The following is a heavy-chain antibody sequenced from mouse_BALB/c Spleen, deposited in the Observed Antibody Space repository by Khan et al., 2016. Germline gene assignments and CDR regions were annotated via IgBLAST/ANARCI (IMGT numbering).Heavy chain of an antibody. CDR2: ILPGSGST. Sequence: QVQLQQSGAELMKPGASVKISCKATGYTFSSYWIEWVKQRPGHGLEWIGEILPGSGSTNYNEKFKGKATFTADTSSNTAYMQLSSLTSEDSAVXYCASGGTVARFAYWGQGTLVTVSA. CDR1: GYTFSSYW. V-gene: IGHV1-9*01. CDR3: ASGGTVARFAY. J-gene: IGHJ3*01. D-gene: IGHD1-1*01.